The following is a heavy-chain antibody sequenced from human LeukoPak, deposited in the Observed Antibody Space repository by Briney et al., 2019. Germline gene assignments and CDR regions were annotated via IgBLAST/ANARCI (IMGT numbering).Heavy chain of an antibody. CDR1: GYTFTSYY. Sequence: ASVKVSCKASGYTFTSYYMHWVRQAPGQGLEWMGITNPSGGSTSYAQKFQGRVTMTRDTSTITVYMELSSLRSEDTAVYYCARVHGKVGDYWGQGTLVTVSS. V-gene: IGHV1-46*01. D-gene: IGHD3-10*01. CDR3: ARVHGKVGDY. J-gene: IGHJ4*02. CDR2: TNPSGGST.